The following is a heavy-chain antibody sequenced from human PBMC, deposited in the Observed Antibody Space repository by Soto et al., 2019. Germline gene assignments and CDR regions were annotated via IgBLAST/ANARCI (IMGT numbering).Heavy chain of an antibody. J-gene: IGHJ5*02. CDR1: GFTFSSYS. CDR3: ARDPYSRHNWFDP. D-gene: IGHD6-13*01. Sequence: GGSLRLSCAASGFTFSSYSMNWVRQAPGKGLEWVSSISSSSSYIYYADSVKGRFTISRDNAKNSLYLQMNSLRAEDTAVYYCARDPYSRHNWFDPWGQGTLVTFSS. V-gene: IGHV3-21*01. CDR2: ISSSSSYI.